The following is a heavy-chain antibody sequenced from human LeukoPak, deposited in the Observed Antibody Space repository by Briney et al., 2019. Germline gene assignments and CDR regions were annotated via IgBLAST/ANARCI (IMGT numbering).Heavy chain of an antibody. V-gene: IGHV4-39*01. CDR3: ARQSMVRGVTDAFDI. D-gene: IGHD3-10*01. CDR1: GGSISSSSYY. Sequence: SETLSLTCTVSGGSISSSSYYWGWIRQPPGRGLEWIGCIYYSGSTYYNPSLKSRVTISVDTSKNQFSLKLSSVTAADTAVYYCARQSMVRGVTDAFDIWGQGTMVTVSS. J-gene: IGHJ3*02. CDR2: IYYSGST.